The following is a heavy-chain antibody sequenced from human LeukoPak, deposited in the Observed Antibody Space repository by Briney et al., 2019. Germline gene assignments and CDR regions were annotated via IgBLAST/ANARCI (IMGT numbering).Heavy chain of an antibody. CDR3: ARDLRYFDWLLN. J-gene: IGHJ4*02. Sequence: SETLSLTCTVSGGSISSYYWSWIRQPPGKGLEWIGYIYYSGSTNYNPSLKSRVTISVDTSKNQFSLKLSSVTAADTAVYYCARDLRYFDWLLNWGQGTLVTVSS. D-gene: IGHD3-9*01. CDR2: IYYSGST. CDR1: GGSISSYY. V-gene: IGHV4-59*01.